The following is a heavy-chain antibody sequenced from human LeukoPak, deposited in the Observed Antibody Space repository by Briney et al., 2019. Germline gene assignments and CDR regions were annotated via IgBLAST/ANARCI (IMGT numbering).Heavy chain of an antibody. CDR1: GFTFSSYS. V-gene: IGHV3-21*01. CDR3: ARDSFDYGDYYDY. D-gene: IGHD4-17*01. Sequence: GGSLRLSCAASGFTFSSYSMNWVRQAPGKGLEWVSSIGSSSSYIYYADSVKGRFTISRDNSKNTLYLQMNSLRAEDTAVYYCARDSFDYGDYYDYWGQGTLVTVSS. CDR2: IGSSSSYI. J-gene: IGHJ4*02.